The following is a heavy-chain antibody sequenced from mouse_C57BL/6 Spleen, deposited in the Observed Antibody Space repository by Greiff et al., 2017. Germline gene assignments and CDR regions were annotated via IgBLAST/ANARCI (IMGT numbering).Heavy chain of an antibody. Sequence: VQLQQPGAELVKPGASVKLSCKASGYTFTSYWMHWVKQRPGRGLEWIGRIYPNSGGTKYNEKFKSKATLTIDKPSSTAYMQISSLTSEDSAVYYCARDSSGYGYWGQGTTLTVSS. CDR2: IYPNSGGT. V-gene: IGHV1-72*01. CDR3: ARDSSGYGY. D-gene: IGHD3-2*02. J-gene: IGHJ2*01. CDR1: GYTFTSYW.